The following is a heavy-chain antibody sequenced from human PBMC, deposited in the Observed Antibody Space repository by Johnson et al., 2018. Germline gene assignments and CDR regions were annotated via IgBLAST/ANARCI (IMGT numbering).Heavy chain of an antibody. CDR3: AKGPGSRCYYYYAFEI. D-gene: IGHD3-22*01. CDR1: GFTFSNAW. Sequence: VQLVQSGGGLVRPGGSLRLSCAASGFTFSNAWMSWVRQAPGEGLEWVANIKQDGSEKYYADSVKGRFTISRDNAKNSLYLQRNSLRADDPAVFYCAKGPGSRCYYYYAFEIWGQGTMVTVAS. J-gene: IGHJ3*02. V-gene: IGHV3-7*03. CDR2: IKQDGSEK.